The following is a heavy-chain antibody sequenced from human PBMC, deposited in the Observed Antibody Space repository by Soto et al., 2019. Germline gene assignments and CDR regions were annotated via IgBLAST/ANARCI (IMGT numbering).Heavy chain of an antibody. CDR2: ISGSGGST. J-gene: IGHJ4*02. Sequence: EVQLLESWGGLVQPGGSLRLSCAASGFTFSSYAMRWVRQAPGKELEWVSAISGSGGSTYYADSVKGRFTISRDNSKNTLYLQMNSLRAEDTAVYYCARRGSGSYYDYWGQGTLVTVSS. D-gene: IGHD1-26*01. CDR3: ARRGSGSYYDY. V-gene: IGHV3-23*01. CDR1: GFTFSSYA.